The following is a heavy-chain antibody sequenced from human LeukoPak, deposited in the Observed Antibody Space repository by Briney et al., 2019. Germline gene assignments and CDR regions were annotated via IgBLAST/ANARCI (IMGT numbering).Heavy chain of an antibody. Sequence: PSETLSLTCTVSGGSISSGSYYWSWIRQPAGKGLEWIGRIYTSGSTNYNPSLKSRVTISVDTSTNQFSLKLSSVTAADTAVYYCAVAVADDAFDILGQGTMVNVSS. V-gene: IGHV4-61*02. CDR1: GGSISSGSYY. CDR3: AVAVADDAFDI. CDR2: IYTSGST. D-gene: IGHD6-19*01. J-gene: IGHJ3*02.